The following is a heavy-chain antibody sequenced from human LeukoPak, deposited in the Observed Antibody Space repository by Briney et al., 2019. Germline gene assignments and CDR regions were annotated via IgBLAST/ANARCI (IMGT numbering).Heavy chain of an antibody. V-gene: IGHV4-30-2*01. Sequence: SQTLSLTCAVSGGSISSGGYFWSWIRQPPGEGLEWIGYIYHSGSTNYNPSLKSRVTISVDRSKSQFSLKLSSVTAADTAVYYCASSGITMVRGVSYWGQGTLVTVSS. CDR2: IYHSGST. CDR3: ASSGITMVRGVSY. D-gene: IGHD3-10*01. J-gene: IGHJ4*02. CDR1: GGSISSGGYF.